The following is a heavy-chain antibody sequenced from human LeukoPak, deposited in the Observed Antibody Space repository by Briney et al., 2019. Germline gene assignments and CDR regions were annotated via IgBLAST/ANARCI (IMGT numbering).Heavy chain of an antibody. J-gene: IGHJ4*02. D-gene: IGHD4-17*01. CDR2: IWYDGSNK. CDR3: ARDGTVSRGHFDY. Sequence: PGGSLRLSCAASGFTLSSYGMHWVRQAPGKGLEWVAFIWYDGSNKYYADSVKGRFTISKDNSKNTLYLQMNSLRAEDTAVYYCARDGTVSRGHFDYWGQGTLVTVSS. V-gene: IGHV3-33*01. CDR1: GFTLSSYG.